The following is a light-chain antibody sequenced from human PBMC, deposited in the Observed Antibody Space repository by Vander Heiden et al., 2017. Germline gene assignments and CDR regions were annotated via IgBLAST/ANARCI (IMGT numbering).Light chain of an antibody. V-gene: IGKV3-20*01. J-gene: IGKJ5*01. Sequence: IVLPQPPGTLSLSPGARATLSCRASQSVSSTYLAWYQPEPGQAPRLLIYGASSRATGIPDRFSGSGSGTDFTITISRLEPEDFAVYYCQLYGTSRTFGQGTRLEIK. CDR1: QSVSSTY. CDR2: GAS. CDR3: QLYGTSRT.